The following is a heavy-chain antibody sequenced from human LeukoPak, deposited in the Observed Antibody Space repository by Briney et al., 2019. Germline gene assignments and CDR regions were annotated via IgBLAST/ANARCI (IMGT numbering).Heavy chain of an antibody. J-gene: IGHJ4*02. CDR2: FSGSGGST. CDR1: GFTFSSYA. V-gene: IGHV3-23*01. CDR3: ANVDCSGGSCHFDY. Sequence: PGGSLRLSCAASGFTFSSYAMSWVRQAPGKGLECISGFSGSGGSTYYADSVKGRFTISRDNSKNTLYLQMNSLRAEDTAVYYCANVDCSGGSCHFDYWGQGTLVTVSS. D-gene: IGHD2-15*01.